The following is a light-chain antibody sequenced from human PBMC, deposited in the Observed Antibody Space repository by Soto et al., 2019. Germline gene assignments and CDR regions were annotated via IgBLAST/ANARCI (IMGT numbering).Light chain of an antibody. CDR1: SSNIGDNA. CDR3: ATWDDTLDIPV. J-gene: IGLJ3*02. Sequence: QSVLTQPPSVSESPGQRVTISCSGSSSNIGDNAVNWYQQFPGKAPKLLIYYDDQLPSGVSDRFSGSKSGTSASLAISGLQFEDEADYYCATWDDTLDIPVFGGGTKL. CDR2: YDD. V-gene: IGLV1-36*01.